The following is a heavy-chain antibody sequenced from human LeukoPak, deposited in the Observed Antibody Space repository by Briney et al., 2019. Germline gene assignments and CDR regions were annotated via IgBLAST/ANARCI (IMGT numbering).Heavy chain of an antibody. J-gene: IGHJ4*02. CDR3: ARYCSSTSCYGIDC. CDR2: MNPNSGNT. V-gene: IGHV1-8*01. CDR1: GYTFTSYD. D-gene: IGHD2-2*01. Sequence: ASVKVSCKASGYTFTSYDINWVRQAPGRGLEWMGWMNPNSGNTGYAQKFQGRVTMTRNTSISTAYMELSSLRSEDTAVYYCARYCSSTSCYGIDCWGQGTLVTVSS.